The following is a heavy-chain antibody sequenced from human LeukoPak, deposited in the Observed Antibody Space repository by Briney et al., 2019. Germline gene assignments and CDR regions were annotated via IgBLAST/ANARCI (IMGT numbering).Heavy chain of an antibody. Sequence: SRTLSLTCTVSGVSISSGSYYWSWIRQPAGKGLEWIGRIYTSGSTNYNPSLKSRVTISVDTSKNQFSLKLSSVTAADTAVYYCAREPSYYYYGMDVWGQGTTVTVSS. J-gene: IGHJ6*02. CDR1: GVSISSGSYY. V-gene: IGHV4-61*02. CDR3: AREPSYYYYGMDV. CDR2: IYTSGST.